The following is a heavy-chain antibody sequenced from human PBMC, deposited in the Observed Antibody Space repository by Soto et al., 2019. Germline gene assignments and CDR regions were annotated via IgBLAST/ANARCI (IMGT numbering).Heavy chain of an antibody. CDR3: AKDPGPKYSYGYAQFDY. CDR2: ISGSGGST. J-gene: IGHJ4*02. D-gene: IGHD5-18*01. Sequence: GGSLRLSCAASGFTFSSYAMSWVRQAPGKGLEWVSAISGSGGSTYYADSVKGRFTISRDNSKNTLYLQMNSLRAEDTAVYYCAKDPGPKYSYGYAQFDYWGQGTLVTVSS. V-gene: IGHV3-23*01. CDR1: GFTFSSYA.